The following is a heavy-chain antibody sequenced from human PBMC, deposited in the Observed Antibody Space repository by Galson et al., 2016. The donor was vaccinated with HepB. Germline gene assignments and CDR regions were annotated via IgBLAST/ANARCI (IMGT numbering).Heavy chain of an antibody. D-gene: IGHD3-10*01. CDR2: IIPFLGTS. J-gene: IGHJ6*02. Sequence: SVKVSCKASGGTFSFYVISWVRQAPGQGLEWMGGIIPFLGTSNYAQRFQGRVTITADKSTSTAYMELSGLRSGDTAVYYCAKSAGHYGSGYYYAMDVWGQGTTVTVSS. V-gene: IGHV1-69*06. CDR3: AKSAGHYGSGYYYAMDV. CDR1: GGTFSFYV.